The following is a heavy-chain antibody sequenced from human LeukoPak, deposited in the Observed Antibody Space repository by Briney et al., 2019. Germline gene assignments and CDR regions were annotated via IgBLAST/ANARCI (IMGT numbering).Heavy chain of an antibody. J-gene: IGHJ4*02. CDR2: INSDGSST. D-gene: IGHD3-16*01. Sequence: PGGSLRLSCAASGFTFSSYWMHWVRQAPGKGLVWVSRINSDGSSTSYADSVKGRLTISRDNAKNTLYLQMNSLRAEDTAVYYCARGGQIMITLGAFDYWGQGTLVTVSS. CDR3: ARGGQIMITLGAFDY. V-gene: IGHV3-74*01. CDR1: GFTFSSYW.